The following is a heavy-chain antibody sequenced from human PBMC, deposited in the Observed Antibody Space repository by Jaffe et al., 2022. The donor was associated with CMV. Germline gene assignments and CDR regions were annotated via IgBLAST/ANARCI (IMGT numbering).Heavy chain of an antibody. CDR3: ARVFGWSGYYKEVFDY. CDR1: GGSISSYY. J-gene: IGHJ4*02. Sequence: QVQLQESGPGLVKPSETLSLTCTVSGGSISSYYWSWIRQPPGKGLEWIGYIYYSGSTNYNPSLKSRVTISVDTSKNQFSLKLSSVTAADTAVYYCARVFGWSGYYKEVFDYWGQGTLVTVSS. CDR2: IYYSGST. D-gene: IGHD3-3*01. V-gene: IGHV4-59*01.